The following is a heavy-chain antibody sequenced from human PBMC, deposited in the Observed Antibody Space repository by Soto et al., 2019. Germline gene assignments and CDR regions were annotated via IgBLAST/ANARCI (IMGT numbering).Heavy chain of an antibody. J-gene: IGHJ4*02. D-gene: IGHD6-19*01. CDR1: GFTFSSYA. Sequence: GGSLRLSCAASGFTFSSYAMSWVRQAPGKGLEWVSAISGSGGSTYYADSVKGRFTISRDNSKNTLYLQMNSLRAEDTAVYYGAGGIAVAGTHYFDYWGQGTLVTVSS. CDR3: AGGIAVAGTHYFDY. V-gene: IGHV3-23*01. CDR2: ISGSGGST.